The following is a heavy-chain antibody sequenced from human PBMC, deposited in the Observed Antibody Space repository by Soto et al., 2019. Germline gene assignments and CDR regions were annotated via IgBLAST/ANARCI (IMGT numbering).Heavy chain of an antibody. V-gene: IGHV1-18*01. CDR3: ARDQTKWLTEAFDI. J-gene: IGHJ3*02. CDR2: ISPYNGNT. CDR1: GYTFISYG. Sequence: HVQLVQSGAEVNKPGASLKVSCKASGYTFISYGVSWVREAPGQGLEWLGWISPYNGNTNYAQKFQGRITMTTDTSTSTVYMDLRSLRTDDTPVYYCARDQTKWLTEAFDIWGQGTMVVVSS. D-gene: IGHD5-12*01.